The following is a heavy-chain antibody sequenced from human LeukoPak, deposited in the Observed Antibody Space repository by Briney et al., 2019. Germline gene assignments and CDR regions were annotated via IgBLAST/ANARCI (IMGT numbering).Heavy chain of an antibody. V-gene: IGHV3-7*01. Sequence: GGSLRLSCAASGFTFSSYWMSWVRQAPGKGLEWVANIKQDGSEKYYVDSVKGRFTISRDNAKNSLYLQMNSLRAEDTAVYYCARDSSSYPYYYYMDVWGKGTTVTVSS. CDR2: IKQDGSEK. D-gene: IGHD6-13*01. CDR3: ARDSSSYPYYYYMDV. J-gene: IGHJ6*03. CDR1: GFTFSSYW.